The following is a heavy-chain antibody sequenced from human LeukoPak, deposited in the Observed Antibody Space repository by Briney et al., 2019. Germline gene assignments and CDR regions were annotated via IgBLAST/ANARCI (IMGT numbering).Heavy chain of an antibody. Sequence: SETLSLTCTVSGGSISSGSYYWSWIRQPAGKGLEWIGRIYTSGSTNYNPSLKSRVTISVDTSKNQFSLKLSSVTAADTAVYYCASAHYYDRPVDYWGQGTLVTVSS. V-gene: IGHV4-61*02. D-gene: IGHD3-22*01. CDR1: GGSISSGSYY. J-gene: IGHJ4*02. CDR2: IYTSGST. CDR3: ASAHYYDRPVDY.